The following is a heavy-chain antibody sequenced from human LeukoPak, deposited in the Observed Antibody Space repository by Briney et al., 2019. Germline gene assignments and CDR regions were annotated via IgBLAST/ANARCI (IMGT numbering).Heavy chain of an antibody. Sequence: SQTLSLTCTVSGGSISSGSYYWSWIRQPAGKGLEWIGRIYTSGSTNYNPSLKSRVTISVDTSKNQFSLKLSSVTAADTAVYYCARGSRRCSSTSCYRNNWFDPWGQGTLVTVSS. CDR2: IYTSGST. CDR3: ARGSRRCSSTSCYRNNWFDP. CDR1: GGSISSGSYY. D-gene: IGHD2-2*01. J-gene: IGHJ5*02. V-gene: IGHV4-61*02.